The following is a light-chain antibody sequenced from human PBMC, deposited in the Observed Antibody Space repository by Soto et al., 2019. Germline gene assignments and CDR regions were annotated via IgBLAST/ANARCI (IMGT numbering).Light chain of an antibody. CDR2: GAS. CDR3: QQYGNSPWT. J-gene: IGKJ1*01. CDR1: QRVGSSY. V-gene: IGKV3-20*01. Sequence: IVIPHARAALSGSTGTRATLSCSASQRVGSSYLAWYQHKPDQAPRLLIYGASGRATGTPDRFSGSGSGTDFSLTISRLGPEDFAVYYCQQYGNSPWTFGQGTKVDNK.